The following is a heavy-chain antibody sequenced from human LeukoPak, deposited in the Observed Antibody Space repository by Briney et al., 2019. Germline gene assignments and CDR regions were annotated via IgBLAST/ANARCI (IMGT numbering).Heavy chain of an antibody. CDR3: AGDSAVGGNSLLNEYPGCFYYAMDV. CDR1: SCSVRSGSYD. CDR2: IYYSGST. Sequence: KPSETLSLTCTVYSCSVRSGSYDWSWIRQPPGKGLEWIGYIYYSGSTNYNPSLKSRVTISVDTSKNQFSLKLSSVPAADTAVNYCAGDSAVGGNSLLNEYPGCFYYAMDVWGQGATVTVSS. V-gene: IGHV4-61*01. J-gene: IGHJ6*02. D-gene: IGHD1-26*01.